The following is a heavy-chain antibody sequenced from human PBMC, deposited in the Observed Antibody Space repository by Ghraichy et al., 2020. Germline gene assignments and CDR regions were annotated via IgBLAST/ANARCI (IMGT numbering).Heavy chain of an antibody. V-gene: IGHV3-23*01. CDR1: GFTFSTYA. D-gene: IGHD3-3*02. Sequence: GGSLRLSCAASGFTFSTYAMSWLRQAPGKGLEWVSAISGSGGSTYYADSVKGRFTLSRDNSKNTVYLQMNSLRAEDTAVYYCSKGPALAAHVYYYYGMDVWGQGTTVTVSS. CDR2: ISGSGGST. CDR3: SKGPALAAHVYYYYGMDV. J-gene: IGHJ6*02.